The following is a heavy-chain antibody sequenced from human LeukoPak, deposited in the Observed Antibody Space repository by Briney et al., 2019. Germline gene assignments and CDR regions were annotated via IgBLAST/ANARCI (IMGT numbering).Heavy chain of an antibody. Sequence: PGGSLRRSCAASGFTFSSYGMHGVRQAPGKGLEWVAVISYDGSNKYYADSVKGRFTISRDNSKNTLYLQMNSLRAEDTAVYYCAKEVVAAAGTGWFDPWGQGTLVTVSS. CDR2: ISYDGSNK. D-gene: IGHD6-13*01. CDR3: AKEVVAAAGTGWFDP. CDR1: GFTFSSYG. J-gene: IGHJ5*02. V-gene: IGHV3-30*18.